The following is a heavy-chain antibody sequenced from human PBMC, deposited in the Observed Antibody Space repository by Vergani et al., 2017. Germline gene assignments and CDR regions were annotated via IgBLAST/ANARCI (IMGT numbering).Heavy chain of an antibody. CDR1: GGSISSYY. CDR2: IYYSGST. V-gene: IGHV4-59*01. J-gene: IGHJ4*02. D-gene: IGHD6-13*01. CDR3: ARGSSWYVYYFDY. Sequence: QVQLQESGPGLVKPSETLSLTCTVSGGSISSYYWSWIRQPPGKGLEWIGYIYYSGSTNYNPSLKSRVTISVDTSKNQFSLKLSSVTAADTAVYYCARGSSWYVYYFDYWGQGPLVTVSS.